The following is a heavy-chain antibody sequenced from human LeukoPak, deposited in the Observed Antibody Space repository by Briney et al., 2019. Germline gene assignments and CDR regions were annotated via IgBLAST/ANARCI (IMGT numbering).Heavy chain of an antibody. D-gene: IGHD4-23*01. J-gene: IGHJ4*02. CDR1: GFTFSSYS. CDR2: INWNGGST. Sequence: GGSLRLSCAASGFTFSSYSMNWVRQAPGKGLEWVSGINWNGGSTGYADSVKGRFTISRDNAKNSLYLQMNSLRAEDTALYYCARGEEYGGSFDYWGQGTLVTVSS. CDR3: ARGEEYGGSFDY. V-gene: IGHV3-20*04.